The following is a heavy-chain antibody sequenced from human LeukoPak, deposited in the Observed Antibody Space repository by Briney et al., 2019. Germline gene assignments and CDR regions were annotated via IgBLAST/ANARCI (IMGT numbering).Heavy chain of an antibody. CDR2: ISSSGSTI. CDR1: GFTFSSYE. D-gene: IGHD3-16*01. V-gene: IGHV3-48*03. Sequence: AGGSLRLSCAASGFTFSSYEMNWVRQAPGKGLEWVSYISSSGSTIYYADSVKGRFTISRDNAKNSLYLQMNSLRAEDTAVYYCAGSHDYVWGSYRISWQFDPWGQGTLVTVSS. CDR3: AGSHDYVWGSYRISWQFDP. J-gene: IGHJ5*02.